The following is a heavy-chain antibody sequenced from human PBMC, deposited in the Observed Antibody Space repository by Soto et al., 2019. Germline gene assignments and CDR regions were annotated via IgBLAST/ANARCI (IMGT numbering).Heavy chain of an antibody. V-gene: IGHV3-7*05. CDR2: IKYDDSEK. D-gene: IGHD3-9*01. Sequence: EVQLVESGGDSVQPGVSLRLSCLVSGLSIDTYWMGWVRQFPDKGLEWVANIKYDDSEKPYMDSVEGRFTISRDNAKNALFLQMPRLRVEDTAIYYCAAWSHSDWFDYWGRGTLVTVSS. CDR3: AAWSHSDWFDY. J-gene: IGHJ4*02. CDR1: GLSIDTYW.